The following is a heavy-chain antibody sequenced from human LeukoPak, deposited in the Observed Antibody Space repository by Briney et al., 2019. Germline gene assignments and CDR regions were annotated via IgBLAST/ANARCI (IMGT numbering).Heavy chain of an antibody. Sequence: PSETLSLTCTVSGGSVSSVNSHWGWIRQSPGKGLEWIGNIFYSGSTSRNPSLKSRVTMSVDSPKNQFSLKMSPVTAADTAVYFCAGLTKGRYFDYFFDSWGQGTLVTVSS. CDR1: GGSVSSVNSH. D-gene: IGHD3-9*01. CDR3: AGLTKGRYFDYFFDS. CDR2: IFYSGST. J-gene: IGHJ4*02. V-gene: IGHV4-39*01.